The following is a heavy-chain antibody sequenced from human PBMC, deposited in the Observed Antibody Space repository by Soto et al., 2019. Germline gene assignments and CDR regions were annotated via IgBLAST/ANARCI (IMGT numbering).Heavy chain of an antibody. CDR3: ARGARQWELPSYFDY. Sequence: ASVKVSCKASGYTFTGYYMHWVRQAPGQGLEWMGWIDPNSGGTNYAQKFQGRVTMTRDTSISTAYMELSRLRSDDTAVYYCARGARQWELPSYFDYWGQGTLVTVSS. CDR2: IDPNSGGT. D-gene: IGHD1-26*01. CDR1: GYTFTGYY. V-gene: IGHV1-2*02. J-gene: IGHJ4*02.